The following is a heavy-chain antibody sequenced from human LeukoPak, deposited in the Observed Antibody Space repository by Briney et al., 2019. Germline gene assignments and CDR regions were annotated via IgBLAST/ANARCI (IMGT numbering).Heavy chain of an antibody. Sequence: GGSLRLSCAASGFIFSDYILDWVRQAPGKGLEWVGCIRRGSNGHTTEYGASVKGRFIISRDDSNSSLYLTMNSLKTEDTAVYHCARDGGDAIYSAFDIWGQGTMVTVSS. D-gene: IGHD3-16*01. V-gene: IGHV3-72*01. J-gene: IGHJ3*02. CDR3: ARDGGDAIYSAFDI. CDR1: GFIFSDYI. CDR2: IRRGSNGHTT.